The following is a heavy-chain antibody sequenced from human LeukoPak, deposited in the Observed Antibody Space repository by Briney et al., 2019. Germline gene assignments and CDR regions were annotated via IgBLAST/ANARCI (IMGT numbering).Heavy chain of an antibody. Sequence: SETLSLTCTVSGGSIGSSSYYWGWIRQPPGKGLGCIGSIYYSGSTYYNPSLKSRVTISVDTSKNQFSLKLSSVTAADTAVYYCARRRSSRWYNWFDPWGQGTLVTVSS. CDR2: IYYSGST. CDR1: GGSIGSSSYY. D-gene: IGHD6-13*01. V-gene: IGHV4-39*01. J-gene: IGHJ5*02. CDR3: ARRRSSRWYNWFDP.